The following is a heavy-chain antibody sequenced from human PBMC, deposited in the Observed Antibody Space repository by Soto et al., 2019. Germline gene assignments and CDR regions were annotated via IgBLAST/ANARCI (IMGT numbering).Heavy chain of an antibody. CDR3: ARGGYSSSHHSQFDY. Sequence: QVQVEESGGGVVQAGRSLRLSCAAYGFTFSFYGMHWVRQAPGKGLEWVAVMWSDGSNKYYADSVKGRFTISRDNSKNTLYLQMNSLRAEDTAVYYCARGGYSSSHHSQFDYWGQGTLVTVTS. CDR2: MWSDGSNK. V-gene: IGHV3-33*01. CDR1: GFTFSFYG. J-gene: IGHJ4*02. D-gene: IGHD2-2*01.